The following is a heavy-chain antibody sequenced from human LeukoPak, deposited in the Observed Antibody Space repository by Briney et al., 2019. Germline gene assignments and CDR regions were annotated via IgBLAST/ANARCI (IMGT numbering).Heavy chain of an antibody. D-gene: IGHD3-10*01. V-gene: IGHV4-34*01. J-gene: IGHJ4*02. CDR1: GGSFSGYY. CDR2: INHSGST. CDR3: ARGDYYGSGSGFDY. Sequence: PSETLSLTCAVYGGSFSGYYWSWIRQPPGKGLEWIGEINHSGSTNYNPSLKSRVTISVDTSNNQFSLKLSSVTAADTAVYYCARGDYYGSGSGFDYWGQGTLVTVSS.